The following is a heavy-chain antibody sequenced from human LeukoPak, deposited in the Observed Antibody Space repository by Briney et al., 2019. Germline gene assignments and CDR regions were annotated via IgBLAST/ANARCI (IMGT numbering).Heavy chain of an antibody. J-gene: IGHJ1*01. CDR1: GGSISSSSYY. CDR3: AREWVTMVRGARILYEYFQH. V-gene: IGHV4-39*07. CDR2: IYYSGST. D-gene: IGHD3-10*01. Sequence: SETLSLTCTVSGGSISSSSYYWGWIRQPPGKGLEWIGSIYYSGSTYYNPSLKSRVTISVDTSKNQFSLKLSSVTAADTAVYYCAREWVTMVRGARILYEYFQHWGQGTLVTVSS.